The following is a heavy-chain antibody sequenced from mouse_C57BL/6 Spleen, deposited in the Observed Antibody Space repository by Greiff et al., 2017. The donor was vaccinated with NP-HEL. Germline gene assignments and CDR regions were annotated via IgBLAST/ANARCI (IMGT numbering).Heavy chain of an antibody. CDR2: INYDGSST. CDR1: GFTFSDYY. V-gene: IGHV5-16*01. CDR3: ASLYDYGFAY. J-gene: IGHJ3*01. Sequence: DVKLVESEGGLVQPGSSMKLSCTASGFTFSDYYMAWVRQVPEKGLEWVANINYDGSSTYYLDSLKSRFIISRDNAKNILYLQMSSLKSEDTATYYCASLYDYGFAYWGQGTLVTVSA. D-gene: IGHD2-4*01.